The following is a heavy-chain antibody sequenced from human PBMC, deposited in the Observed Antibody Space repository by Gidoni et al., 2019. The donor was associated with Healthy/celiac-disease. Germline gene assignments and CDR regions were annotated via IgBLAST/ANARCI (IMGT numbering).Heavy chain of an antibody. CDR3: AKDREVVPSFDY. D-gene: IGHD2-2*01. J-gene: IGHJ4*02. Sequence: EVQLLESGGGLVQPGGSLRLSCAASGFTFSSYALGWVRQAPGKGLEWVSAISGSGGSTNYADSVKGRFTISRDNSKNTLYLQMNSLRAEDTAVYYCAKDREVVPSFDYWGQGTLVTVSS. CDR2: ISGSGGST. V-gene: IGHV3-23*01. CDR1: GFTFSSYA.